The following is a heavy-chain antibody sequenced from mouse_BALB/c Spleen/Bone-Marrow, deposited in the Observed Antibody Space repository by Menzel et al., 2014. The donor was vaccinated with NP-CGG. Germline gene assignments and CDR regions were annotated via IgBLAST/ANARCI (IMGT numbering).Heavy chain of an antibody. CDR3: TRSYYRYDEAAWFAY. V-gene: IGHV5-6-4*01. Sequence: EVKVVESGGGLVKPGGSLKLSCAASGFTFSSYTMSWVCQTPEKRLEWVATISSGGSYTYYPDSVKGRFTISRDNAKNTRYLQMSSLKSEDTAMYYCTRSYYRYDEAAWFAYWGQGTLVTVSA. CDR2: ISSGGSYT. CDR1: GFTFSSYT. J-gene: IGHJ3*01. D-gene: IGHD2-14*01.